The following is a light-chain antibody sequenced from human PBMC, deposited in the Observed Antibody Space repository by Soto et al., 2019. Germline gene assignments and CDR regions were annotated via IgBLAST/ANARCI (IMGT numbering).Light chain of an antibody. CDR1: SSDVGGYNY. V-gene: IGLV2-14*03. CDR3: SSYTTTSTWV. CDR2: DVS. Sequence: QSALTQPASVSGSPGQSITISCTGTSSDVGGYNYVSWYQHHPGKAPKVMIYDVSNRPSGVSNRFSGSKSGNTASLTISGIQAEDEADYYCSSYTTTSTWVFGGGTKLTVL. J-gene: IGLJ3*02.